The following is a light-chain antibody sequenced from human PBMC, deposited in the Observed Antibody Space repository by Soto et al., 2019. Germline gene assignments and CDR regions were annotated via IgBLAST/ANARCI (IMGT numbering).Light chain of an antibody. CDR2: KVF. J-gene: IGKJ2*01. CDR1: QSLVYADGNTY. CDR3: MQTAHWPYT. V-gene: IGKV2-30*01. Sequence: DVVMTQSPLSLPVTLGQSASISCTSSQSLVYADGNTYLNWLQQRPGQSPRRLIYKVFNRDSGVPDRFSGSASGSEFTLTISRVEAEAIGVYYCMQTAHWPYTFGRGTKVDIK.